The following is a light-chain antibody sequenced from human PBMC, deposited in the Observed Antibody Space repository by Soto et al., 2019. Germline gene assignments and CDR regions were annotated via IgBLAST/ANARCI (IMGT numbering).Light chain of an antibody. Sequence: EIVMTQSPATLSVSPGERATLSCRASQSISSDLAWYQQKPGQAPRLFIYGAFTRATGIPARISGSGSGTEFTLTISSLQSEDVAVYYCQQYTNWTWTFGQGTKVDIX. CDR1: QSISSD. CDR3: QQYTNWTWT. CDR2: GAF. J-gene: IGKJ1*01. V-gene: IGKV3-15*01.